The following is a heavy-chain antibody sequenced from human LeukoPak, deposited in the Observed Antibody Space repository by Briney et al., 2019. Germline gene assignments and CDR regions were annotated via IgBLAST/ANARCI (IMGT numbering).Heavy chain of an antibody. CDR3: ARARGGGYSSVY. Sequence: ASVKVSCKASGYTFTGYYMHWERQAPGQGLEWMGWINPNSGGTNYAQKFQGRVTMTRDTSISTAYMELSSLRSEDTAVYYCARARGGGYSSVYWGQGTLVTVSS. V-gene: IGHV1-2*02. J-gene: IGHJ4*02. D-gene: IGHD3-22*01. CDR1: GYTFTGYY. CDR2: INPNSGGT.